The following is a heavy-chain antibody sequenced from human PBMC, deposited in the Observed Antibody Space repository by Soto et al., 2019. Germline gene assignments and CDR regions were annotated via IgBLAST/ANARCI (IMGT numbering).Heavy chain of an antibody. CDR2: ISYDGSNK. D-gene: IGHD3-9*01. V-gene: IGHV3-30*18. CDR3: AKEQRYFDWLLSGFDY. J-gene: IGHJ4*02. Sequence: QVKLVESGGGVGQPGRSLRLSCAASGFTFSSYGMHWVRQAPGKGLEWVAVISYDGSNKYYADSVKGRFTISRDNSKNTLYLQMNSLRAEDTAVYYCAKEQRYFDWLLSGFDYWGQGTLVTVSS. CDR1: GFTFSSYG.